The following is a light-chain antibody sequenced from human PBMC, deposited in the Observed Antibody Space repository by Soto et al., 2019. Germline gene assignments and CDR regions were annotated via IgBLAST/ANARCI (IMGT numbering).Light chain of an antibody. V-gene: IGKV4-1*01. J-gene: IGKJ1*01. CDR1: QSLLFTSNNKNY. Sequence: DTVMTQSPDSLALSLGERATINCKSSQSLLFTSNNKNYLAWYQQKPGQPPKLLIYWASTRESGVPDRFSGSGSGTDFTLTISRLEPEDFAVYYCQQYGSSSWTFGQGTKVDIK. CDR2: WAS. CDR3: QQYGSSSWT.